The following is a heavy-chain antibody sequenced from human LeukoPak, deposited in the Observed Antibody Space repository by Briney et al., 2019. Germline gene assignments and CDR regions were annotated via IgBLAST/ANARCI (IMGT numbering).Heavy chain of an antibody. D-gene: IGHD5-24*01. V-gene: IGHV2-5*01. J-gene: IGHJ4*02. CDR1: GFSLSTSGVG. CDR3: AHSRGYKYYFDY. CDR2: IYWNDDK. Sequence: SGPTLVKPTQTLTLTCTFSGFSLSTSGVGVGWTRQPPGKALEWLALIYWNDDKRYSPSLKSRLTITKDTSKNQVVLTMTNMDPVDTATYYCAHSRGYKYYFDYWGQGTLVTVSS.